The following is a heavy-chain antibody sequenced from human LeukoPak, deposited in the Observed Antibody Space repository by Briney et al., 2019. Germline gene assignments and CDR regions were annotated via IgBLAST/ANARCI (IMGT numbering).Heavy chain of an antibody. CDR3: ARRRNYDAFDP. Sequence: GGSLRLSCAASGFTFSSYWMHWVRQAPGKGLVWVSRINSDGSSTSYADSVKGRFTISRDNAKNTLYLQMNSLRAEDTAVYYCARRRNYDAFDPWGQGTLVTVSS. V-gene: IGHV3-74*01. D-gene: IGHD3-22*01. J-gene: IGHJ5*02. CDR1: GFTFSSYW. CDR2: INSDGSST.